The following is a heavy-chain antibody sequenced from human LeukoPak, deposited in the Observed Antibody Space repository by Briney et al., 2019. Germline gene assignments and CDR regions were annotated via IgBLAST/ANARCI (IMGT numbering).Heavy chain of an antibody. J-gene: IGHJ6*02. V-gene: IGHV3-30-3*01. CDR2: ISYDGSNK. D-gene: IGHD5-24*01. Sequence: GGSLRLSCAASGFTFSSYAMHWVRQAPGKGLESVAVISYDGSNKYYADSVKGLFTMSRDNSKNRLYLQMNSLRAEDTAVYYCARDGSRGDGYNLSYYYYYGMDVWGQGTTVTVSS. CDR3: ARDGSRGDGYNLSYYYYYGMDV. CDR1: GFTFSSYA.